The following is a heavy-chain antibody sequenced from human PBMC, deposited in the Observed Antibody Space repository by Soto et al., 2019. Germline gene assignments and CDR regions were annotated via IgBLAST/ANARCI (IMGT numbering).Heavy chain of an antibody. CDR3: ARVIMIFGVANLGSYFDY. CDR2: ISPSNGQT. V-gene: IGHV1-18*01. J-gene: IGHJ4*02. Sequence: QVQLVQSGTEVMKPGASVKVSCKASGYTFSNFGLSWVRQAPGQGLEWMGWISPSNGQTIYAQNFHGRVTMTTDTSTATAHMELRSLISDDTAVYYCARVIMIFGVANLGSYFDYWGQGTRVTVSA. D-gene: IGHD3-3*01. CDR1: GYTFSNFG.